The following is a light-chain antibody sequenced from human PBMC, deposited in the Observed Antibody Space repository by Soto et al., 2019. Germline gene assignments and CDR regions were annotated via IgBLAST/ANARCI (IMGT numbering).Light chain of an antibody. Sequence: EIVLTQSPATLSLSPWEIATLSCRASQSVTSYLAWYQQKPGQAPRLLIYDVSNRASGIPARFSGSGSETDFTLTISSLEPEDFAVYYCQQRSDWPLTFGQGTRLEIK. CDR3: QQRSDWPLT. CDR1: QSVTSY. J-gene: IGKJ5*01. V-gene: IGKV3-11*01. CDR2: DVS.